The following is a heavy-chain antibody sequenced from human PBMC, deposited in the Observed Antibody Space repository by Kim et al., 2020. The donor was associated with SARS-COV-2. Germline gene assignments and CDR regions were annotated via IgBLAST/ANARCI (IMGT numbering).Heavy chain of an antibody. CDR3: ARGVSGTKAMDV. D-gene: IGHD6-19*01. V-gene: IGHV1-46*01. J-gene: IGHJ6*02. Sequence: NYDQKVQRRVTMTRDTSTSTVYMELSSLRSEDTAVYYCARGVSGTKAMDVWGQGTTVTVSS.